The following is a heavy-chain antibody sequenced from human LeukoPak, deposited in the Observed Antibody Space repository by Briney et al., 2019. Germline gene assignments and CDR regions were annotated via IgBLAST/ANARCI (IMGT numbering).Heavy chain of an antibody. D-gene: IGHD1-26*01. CDR3: ARGGSYYPFDI. CDR2: TRNKANRYST. CDR1: GFTFSDHY. J-gene: IGHJ3*02. Sequence: QPGGSLRLSCVASGFTFSDHYMDWVRQAPGKGLEWVVRTRNKANRYSTEYAASVKGRFTISRDDSQNSLYLQMNSLKTDDTAVYYCARGGSYYPFDIWGQGTMVTVSS. V-gene: IGHV3-72*01.